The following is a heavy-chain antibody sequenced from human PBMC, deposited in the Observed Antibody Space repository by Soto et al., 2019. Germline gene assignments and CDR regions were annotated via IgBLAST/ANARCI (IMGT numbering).Heavy chain of an antibody. CDR3: ARGDGHYYDSSGYFSCFDP. CDR2: IIPIFGTA. V-gene: IGHV1-69*01. CDR1: GGTFSSYA. J-gene: IGHJ5*02. Sequence: QVQLVQSGAEVKKPGSSVKVSCKASGGTFSSYAISWVRQAPGQGLEWMGGIIPIFGTANYAQKFQGRVTITADESTSTAYMELSSLRSEHTAVYHCARGDGHYYDSSGYFSCFDPWGQGTLVTVSS. D-gene: IGHD3-22*01.